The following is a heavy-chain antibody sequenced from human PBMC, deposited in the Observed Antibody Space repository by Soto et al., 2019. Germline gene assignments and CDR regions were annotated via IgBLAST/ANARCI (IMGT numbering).Heavy chain of an antibody. J-gene: IGHJ5*02. CDR1: GFTFGTYA. CDR3: AKDRSVDTRDWFDP. V-gene: IGHV3-23*01. Sequence: GGSLRLSCAAYGFTFGTYAMDWVRQAPGKGLEWVSGISGSGGSTYYSDSVKGRFTISRDNSKNTLYLQMNSLRADDTAVYYCAKDRSVDTRDWFDPWGKGTLVTVSS. CDR2: ISGSGGST. D-gene: IGHD5-18*01.